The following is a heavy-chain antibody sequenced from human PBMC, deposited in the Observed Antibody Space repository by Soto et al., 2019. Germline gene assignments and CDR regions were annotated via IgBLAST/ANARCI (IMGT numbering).Heavy chain of an antibody. CDR1: GGSISSGDYY. CDR2: IYYSGST. Sequence: SETLSLTCTVSGGSISSGDYYWSWIRQPPGKGLEWIGYIYYSGSTYYNPSLKSRGNISVDTSKNQFSLKLSSVTAADTAVYYCARVTRYSSGWYSGTYYFDYWGQGTLVTVSS. D-gene: IGHD6-19*01. CDR3: ARVTRYSSGWYSGTYYFDY. V-gene: IGHV4-30-4*01. J-gene: IGHJ4*02.